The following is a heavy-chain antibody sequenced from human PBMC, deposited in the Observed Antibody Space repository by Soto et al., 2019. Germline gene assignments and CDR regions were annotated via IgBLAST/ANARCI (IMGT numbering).Heavy chain of an antibody. Sequence: QVQLQESGPGLVEPSDTLSLTCAVSSSSISSSNWWGWIRQPPGKGLEWIGYIYYSGSTYYNPSLKSRVTMSVDTFKNQFSMKLSSVTAVDTAVYYCATKPSSRYYFDYWGQGALVTVSS. CDR1: SSSISSSNW. J-gene: IGHJ4*02. CDR2: IYYSGST. D-gene: IGHD2-2*01. CDR3: ATKPSSRYYFDY. V-gene: IGHV4-28*01.